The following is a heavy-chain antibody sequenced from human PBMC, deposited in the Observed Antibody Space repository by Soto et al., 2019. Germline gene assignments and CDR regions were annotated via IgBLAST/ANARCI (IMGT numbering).Heavy chain of an antibody. J-gene: IGHJ4*02. Sequence: GRSLGLSCAASAFTFSSYAMRWVRQAPGKGLEWVSAISGGGGSTYYAASVKGRFTITGDNTKYTLYLQMNSLRAEDTVVYYCAKDPSSYSSGWYNYFDYWGQGTLVTVST. CDR2: ISGGGGST. CDR3: AKDPSSYSSGWYNYFDY. CDR1: AFTFSSYA. D-gene: IGHD6-19*01. V-gene: IGHV3-23*01.